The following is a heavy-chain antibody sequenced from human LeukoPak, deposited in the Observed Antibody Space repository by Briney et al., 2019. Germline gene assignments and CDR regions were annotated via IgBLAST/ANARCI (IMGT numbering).Heavy chain of an antibody. CDR2: ISGSGGST. Sequence: GGSLRLSCAASGFTFSSYAMSWVRQAPGKGLEWVSAISGSGGSTYYADSVKGRFTISRDNSKNTLYLQMNSLRAEDTAVYYCAKDLPNYGAYVSVFDYWGQGTLVTVSS. V-gene: IGHV3-23*01. CDR1: GFTFSSYA. J-gene: IGHJ4*02. CDR3: AKDLPNYGAYVSVFDY. D-gene: IGHD4-17*01.